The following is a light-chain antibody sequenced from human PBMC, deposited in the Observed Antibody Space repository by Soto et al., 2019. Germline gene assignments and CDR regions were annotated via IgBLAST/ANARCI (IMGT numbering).Light chain of an antibody. V-gene: IGKV1-5*01. J-gene: IGKJ4*01. CDR1: QSISFW. Sequence: DIRMNQSPSTLAAYVGDRVTISGRASQSISFWLAWYQQKPGKAPKLLIFEASPLERGVPSRFSGSGSGTEFTLTISSLQPDDFATYYCQQYNSYVLTFGGGTKVDIK. CDR3: QQYNSYVLT. CDR2: EAS.